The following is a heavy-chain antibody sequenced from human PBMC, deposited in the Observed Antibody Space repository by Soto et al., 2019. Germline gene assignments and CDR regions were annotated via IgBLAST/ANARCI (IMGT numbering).Heavy chain of an antibody. CDR3: AKGWGYYDSSGYLMDV. V-gene: IGHV3-30*18. J-gene: IGHJ6*02. D-gene: IGHD3-22*01. CDR2: ISYDGSNK. CDR1: GFTFSSYG. Sequence: PGGSLRLSCAASGFTFSSYGMHWVRQAPGKGLEWVAVISYDGSNKYYADSVKGRFTISRDNSKNTLYLQMNSLRAEDTAVYYCAKGWGYYDSSGYLMDVWGQGTTVNVS.